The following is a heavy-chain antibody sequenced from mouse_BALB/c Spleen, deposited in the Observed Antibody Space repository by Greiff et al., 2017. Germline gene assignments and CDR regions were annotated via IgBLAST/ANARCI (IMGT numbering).Heavy chain of an antibody. V-gene: IGHV1-69*02. D-gene: IGHD2-4*01. Sequence: VQLQQPGAELVRPGASVKLSCKASGYTFTSYWINWVKQRPGQGLEWIGNIYPSDSYTNYNQKFKDKATLTVDKSSSTAYMQLSSPTSEDSAVYYCTREDDYDGAFAYWGQGTLVTVSA. J-gene: IGHJ3*01. CDR2: IYPSDSYT. CDR1: GYTFTSYW. CDR3: TREDDYDGAFAY.